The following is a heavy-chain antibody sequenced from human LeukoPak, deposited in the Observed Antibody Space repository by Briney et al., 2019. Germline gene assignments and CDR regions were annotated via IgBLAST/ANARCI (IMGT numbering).Heavy chain of an antibody. J-gene: IGHJ4*02. CDR2: ISGSGGSE. CDR1: GFTFSSYA. V-gene: IGHV3-23*01. Sequence: PGGSLRLSCAASGFTFSSYAMSWVRQPPGKGLEWVSAISGSGGSEYYADSVKGRFTISRDNSKNTLYLQMNSLRAEDTAVYYCAKDLSQWLEYYFDYWGQGILVTVSP. D-gene: IGHD6-19*01. CDR3: AKDLSQWLEYYFDY.